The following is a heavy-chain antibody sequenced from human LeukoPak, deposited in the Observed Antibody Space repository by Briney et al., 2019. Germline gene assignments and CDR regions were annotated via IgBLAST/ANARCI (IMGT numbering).Heavy chain of an antibody. J-gene: IGHJ6*02. V-gene: IGHV3-7*01. CDR2: IKQDGSEK. D-gene: IGHD3-3*01. CDR3: AREGVVDDFWSGYQNYYGMDV. Sequence: GGSLRLSCAASGFTFSSYWMSWVRQAPGKGLEWVANIKQDGSEKYYVDSVKGRLTISRDNAKNSLYLQMNSLRAEDTAVYYCAREGVVDDFWSGYQNYYGMDVWGQGTTVTVSS. CDR1: GFTFSSYW.